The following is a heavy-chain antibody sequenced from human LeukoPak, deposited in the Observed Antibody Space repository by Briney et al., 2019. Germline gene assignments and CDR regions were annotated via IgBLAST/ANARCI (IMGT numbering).Heavy chain of an antibody. CDR3: ARDGGYSSSWHPDY. V-gene: IGHV3-48*01. CDR2: ISSSSSTI. CDR1: GFTFSSYS. Sequence: GGSLRLSCAASGFTFSSYSMNWVRQAPGKGLEWVSYISSSSSTIYYADSVKGRFTISRDNAKNSLYLQMNSLRAEDAAVYYCARDGGYSSSWHPDYWGQGTLVTVSS. D-gene: IGHD6-13*01. J-gene: IGHJ4*02.